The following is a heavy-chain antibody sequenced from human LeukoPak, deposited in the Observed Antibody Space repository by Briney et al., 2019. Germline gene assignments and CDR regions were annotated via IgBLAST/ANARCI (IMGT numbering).Heavy chain of an antibody. CDR3: ARGSDFVWGSYRPYFDY. V-gene: IGHV3-66*01. CDR2: ISSAGTT. D-gene: IGHD3-16*02. CDR1: GFTVSSSY. Sequence: GGSLRLSCAASGFTVSSSYMSWVRQAPGKGLEWVSIISSAGTTYYADSVKGRFTISRDNSKNTVYLQVNSLRDEDTAVYYCARGSDFVWGSYRPYFDYWGQGTLVTVSS. J-gene: IGHJ4*01.